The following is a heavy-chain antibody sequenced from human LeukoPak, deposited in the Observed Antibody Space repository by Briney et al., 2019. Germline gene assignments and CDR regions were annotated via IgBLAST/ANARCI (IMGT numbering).Heavy chain of an antibody. CDR3: ARPDDNADYILSY. Sequence: GESLKISCKGSGYTFSNYWIGWVRQMPGKGLEYLGIIYPSDSDTKYSPAFEGHITISVDKSITTAYLQWSSLKASDTAMYYCARPDDNADYILSYWGQGTLVTVSS. V-gene: IGHV5-51*01. CDR1: GYTFSNYW. D-gene: IGHD4-17*01. CDR2: IYPSDSDT. J-gene: IGHJ1*01.